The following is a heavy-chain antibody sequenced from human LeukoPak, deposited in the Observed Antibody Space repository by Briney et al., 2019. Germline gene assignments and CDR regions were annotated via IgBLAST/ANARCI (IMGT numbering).Heavy chain of an antibody. D-gene: IGHD2-15*01. CDR1: GYIFTNHG. J-gene: IGHJ4*02. CDR3: ARDGGGRYGTTLLDY. V-gene: IGHV1-3*01. Sequence: ASVKVSCKASGYIFTNHGIHWVRQAPGQRLESMGWINAANGNIKYSPSFQGRVTFTGDISASTVYMEMSSLRSEDTALYYCARDGGGRYGTTLLDYWGQGTLVTVSS. CDR2: INAANGNI.